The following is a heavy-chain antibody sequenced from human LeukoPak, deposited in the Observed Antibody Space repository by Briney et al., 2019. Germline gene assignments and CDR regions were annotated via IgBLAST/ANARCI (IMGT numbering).Heavy chain of an antibody. V-gene: IGHV1-2*02. J-gene: IGHJ5*02. CDR1: GYTFTGYY. D-gene: IGHD6-13*01. CDR2: INPNSGGT. CDR3: ARDRDSSWYFGP. Sequence: ASVKVSCKASGYTFTGYYMHWVRRAPGQGLEWMGWINPNSGGTNYAQKFQGGVTMTRDTSISTAYMELSRLRSDDTAVYYCARDRDSSWYFGPWGQGTLVTVSS.